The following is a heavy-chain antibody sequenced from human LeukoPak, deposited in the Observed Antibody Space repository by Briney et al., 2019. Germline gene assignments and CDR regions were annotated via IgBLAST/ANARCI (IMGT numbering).Heavy chain of an antibody. CDR2: IYTSGST. CDR1: GASISTYY. D-gene: IGHD3-22*01. J-gene: IGHJ4*02. CDR3: ASAYDSSGYLVY. V-gene: IGHV4-4*07. Sequence: PSETLSLTCTVSGASISTYYWSWIRQPAGKGLEWIGRIYTSGSTSYNPSLKSRVTMSVDTSKTQFSLKLSSVTAADTAVYYCASAYDSSGYLVYWGQGTLVTVSS.